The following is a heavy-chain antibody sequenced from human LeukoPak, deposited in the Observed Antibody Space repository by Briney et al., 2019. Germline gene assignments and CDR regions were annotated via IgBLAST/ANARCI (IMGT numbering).Heavy chain of an antibody. CDR1: GFTFSSYA. CDR3: AELGITMIGGV. CDR2: ITYDGSNK. Sequence: GRSLRLSCAASGFTFSSYAMHWVRQAPGKGLEWVAVITYDGSNKYYADSVKGRFTISRDNSKNTLYLQMNSLRAEDTAVYYCAELGITMIGGVWGKGTTVTISS. V-gene: IGHV3-30*04. J-gene: IGHJ6*04. D-gene: IGHD3-10*02.